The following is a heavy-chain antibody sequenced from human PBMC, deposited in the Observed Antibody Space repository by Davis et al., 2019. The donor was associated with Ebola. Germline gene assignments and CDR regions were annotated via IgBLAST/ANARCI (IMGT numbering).Heavy chain of an antibody. Sequence: GESLKISCAASGFAFSSSSLSWVRQAPGKGLEWVSSISSSSSYIYYADSVKGRFTISRDNAKNSLYLQMNSLRAEDTAVYYCARDRYCSGGSCYSGAFDIWGQGTMVTVSS. J-gene: IGHJ3*02. CDR3: ARDRYCSGGSCYSGAFDI. CDR1: GFAFSSSS. CDR2: ISSSSSYI. V-gene: IGHV3-21*01. D-gene: IGHD2-15*01.